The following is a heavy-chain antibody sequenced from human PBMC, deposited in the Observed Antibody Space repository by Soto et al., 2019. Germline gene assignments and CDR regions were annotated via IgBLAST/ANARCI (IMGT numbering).Heavy chain of an antibody. J-gene: IGHJ4*02. CDR3: ASSGGGEDY. CDR2: IYHSGST. D-gene: IGHD3-16*01. V-gene: IGHV4-4*02. Sequence: QVQLQESGPGLVKPSGTLSLSCAVSGGSISSSHWWTWVRQPPGKGLEWIGEIYHSGSTNYNPSLKSRVTISVDTSRNQFPLNLSSVTAGDTAVYYCASSGGGEDYWGQGILVTVSS. CDR1: GGSISSSHW.